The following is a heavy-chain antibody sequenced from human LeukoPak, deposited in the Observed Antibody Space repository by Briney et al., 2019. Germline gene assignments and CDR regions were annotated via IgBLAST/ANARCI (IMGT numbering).Heavy chain of an antibody. CDR1: GYTFTNYD. D-gene: IGHD6-13*01. CDR2: MKPNSGNT. J-gene: IGHJ3*02. CDR3: AREQQLDAFDI. V-gene: IGHV1-8*01. Sequence: GASVKVSCKASGYTFTNYDINWVREATGQGLEWMGYMKPNSGNTGYAQKFQGRVTMTRDTSISTAYMELSSLTSEDTAVYYCAREQQLDAFDIWGQGTMVTVSS.